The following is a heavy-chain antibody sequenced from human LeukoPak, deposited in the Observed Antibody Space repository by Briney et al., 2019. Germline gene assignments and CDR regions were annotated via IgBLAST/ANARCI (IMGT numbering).Heavy chain of an antibody. J-gene: IGHJ3*02. V-gene: IGHV3-30*03. CDR3: TRAWELLSASDI. Sequence: GGSLRLSCAASGFIFSDYGMHWVRQAPGKGLDWVAVISHDGSNKYYGDSVKGRFTISRDNSENTVYLQMDSLRAEDTAIYYCTRAWELLSASDIWGQGTMVTVSS. CDR1: GFIFSDYG. D-gene: IGHD1-26*01. CDR2: ISHDGSNK.